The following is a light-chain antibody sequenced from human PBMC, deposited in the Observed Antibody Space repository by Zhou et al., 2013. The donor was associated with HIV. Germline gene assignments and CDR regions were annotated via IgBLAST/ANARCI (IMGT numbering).Light chain of an antibody. V-gene: IGKV3-20*01. Sequence: EIVLTQSPGTLSLSPGERATLSCRASQSVSSSYLAWYQQKPGQAPRLLIYDASNRATGIPARFSGSGSGTDFTLTISSLQSEDFAVYYCQQYNNWPLSTFGQGTRLEIK. CDR3: QQYNNWPLST. J-gene: IGKJ5*01. CDR2: DAS. CDR1: QSVSSSY.